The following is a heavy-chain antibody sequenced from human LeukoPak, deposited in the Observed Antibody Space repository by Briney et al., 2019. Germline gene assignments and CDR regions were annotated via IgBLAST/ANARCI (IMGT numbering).Heavy chain of an antibody. D-gene: IGHD2-2*01. V-gene: IGHV5-51*01. CDR1: GYSFTSYW. CDR3: ARLLVVVPAAMGGGFDP. J-gene: IGHJ5*02. CDR2: IYPGDSDT. Sequence: GESLKISCQGSGYSFTSYWIGWVRQMPGKGLEWMGIIYPGDSDTRYSPSFQGQVTISADKSISTAYLQWSSLKASDTAMYYCARLLVVVPAAMGGGFDPWGQGTLVTVSS.